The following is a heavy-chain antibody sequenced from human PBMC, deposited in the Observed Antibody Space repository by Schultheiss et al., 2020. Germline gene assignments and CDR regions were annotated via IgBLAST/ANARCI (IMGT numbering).Heavy chain of an antibody. CDR1: GYSFTSHA. D-gene: IGHD1-14*01. Sequence: ASVKVSCRASGYSFTSHAMHWVRQAPGQSLEWMGWIDGGKGHTKYSQKFQGRVAITRDASATIVYMELSSLRSEDTAVYYCARGSELRPTTGNFDYWGQGNLGTVSS. V-gene: IGHV1-3*01. J-gene: IGHJ4*02. CDR2: IDGGKGHT. CDR3: ARGSELRPTTGNFDY.